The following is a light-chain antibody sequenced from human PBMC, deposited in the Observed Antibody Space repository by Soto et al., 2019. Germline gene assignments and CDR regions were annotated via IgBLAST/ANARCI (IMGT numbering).Light chain of an antibody. V-gene: IGKV1-39*01. Sequence: DIQMTQSPSSLSASVGDRGTITCRASQSISTYLSWYQQKPGKAPNLLIYGASTLQSGVPSRFSGSGSGTDFILTITSLHPEDFATYYCQQSYSTLFTFGPGTKVDIK. J-gene: IGKJ3*01. CDR3: QQSYSTLFT. CDR2: GAS. CDR1: QSISTY.